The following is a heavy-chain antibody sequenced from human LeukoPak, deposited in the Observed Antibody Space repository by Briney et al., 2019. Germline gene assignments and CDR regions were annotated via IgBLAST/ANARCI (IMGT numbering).Heavy chain of an antibody. Sequence: SETLSLTCTVSGYSISSGYYWGWIRQPPGKGLEWIGSIYHSGSTYYNPSLKSRVTISVDTSKNQFSLKLTSVTAADTAVYYCARVTGYMIEDYFDYWGQGTLVTVSS. V-gene: IGHV4-38-2*02. CDR1: GYSISSGYY. CDR3: ARVTGYMIEDYFDY. D-gene: IGHD3-22*01. CDR2: IYHSGST. J-gene: IGHJ4*02.